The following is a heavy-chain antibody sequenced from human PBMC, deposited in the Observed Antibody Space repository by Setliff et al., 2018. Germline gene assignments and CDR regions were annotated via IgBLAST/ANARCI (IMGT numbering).Heavy chain of an antibody. CDR3: ARDQFSSGWYGAPESYFDR. D-gene: IGHD6-19*01. J-gene: IGHJ4*02. CDR2: IYKSGTT. Sequence: LTCNVSGDSMYGYYWSWIRQPPGKGLEWIGYIYKSGTTKYNPSLGSRISMSVDTSKNQFSLNLNYVTTADTAVYYCARDQFSSGWYGAPESYFDRWGQGVLVTVSS. V-gene: IGHV4-59*01. CDR1: GDSMYGYY.